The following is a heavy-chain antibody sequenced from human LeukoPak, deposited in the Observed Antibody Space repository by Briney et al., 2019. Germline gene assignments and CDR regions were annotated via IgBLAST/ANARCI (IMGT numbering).Heavy chain of an antibody. Sequence: PGGSLRLSCAASGFTFSSYAMSWVRQAPGKGLEWVSSISSSSSYIYYADSVKGRFTISRDNAKNSLYLQMNSLRAEDTAVYYCASWPHIDWTYYYMDVWGKGTTVTVSS. V-gene: IGHV3-21*01. J-gene: IGHJ6*03. D-gene: IGHD3-9*01. CDR3: ASWPHIDWTYYYMDV. CDR1: GFTFSSYA. CDR2: ISSSSSYI.